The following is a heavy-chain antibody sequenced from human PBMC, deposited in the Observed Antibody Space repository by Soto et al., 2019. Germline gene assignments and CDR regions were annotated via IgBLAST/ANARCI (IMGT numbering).Heavy chain of an antibody. CDR1: GFTFSSYC. CDR3: ARDQEGAAGAYYYYYMDV. J-gene: IGHJ6*03. Sequence: GGSLRLSCAASGFTFSSYCMSWVRQAPGKGLEWVANIKQDGSEKYYVDSVKGRFTISRDNAKNSLYLQMNSLRAEDTAVYYCARDQEGAAGAYYYYYMDVWGKGTTVTVSS. D-gene: IGHD6-13*01. CDR2: IKQDGSEK. V-gene: IGHV3-7*01.